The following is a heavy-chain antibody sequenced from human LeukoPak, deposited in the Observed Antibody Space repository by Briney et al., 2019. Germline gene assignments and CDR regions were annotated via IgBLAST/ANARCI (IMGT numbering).Heavy chain of an antibody. D-gene: IGHD2-15*01. V-gene: IGHV3-23*01. CDR3: ARKTPRFGDYDY. Sequence: GGSLRLSCAASGFTFSSYAMSWVRQAPGKGLEWVSAISGSGGSTYYADSVKGRFTISRGNSKNTLYLQMNSLRAEDTAVYYCARKTPRFGDYDYWGQGTLVTVSS. CDR1: GFTFSSYA. CDR2: ISGSGGST. J-gene: IGHJ4*02.